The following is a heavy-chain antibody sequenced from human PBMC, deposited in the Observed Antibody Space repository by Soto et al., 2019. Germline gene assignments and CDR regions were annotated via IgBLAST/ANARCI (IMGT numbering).Heavy chain of an antibody. Sequence: GESLKISCKGSGYSFTSYWISWVRQMPGKGLEWMGRIDPSDSYTNYSPSFQGHVTISADKSISTAYPQWSSLKASDTAMYYCARRRGLRGRPSYWGQGTLVTVSS. CDR1: GYSFTSYW. J-gene: IGHJ4*02. V-gene: IGHV5-10-1*01. CDR3: ARRRGLRGRPSY. D-gene: IGHD5-12*01. CDR2: IDPSDSYT.